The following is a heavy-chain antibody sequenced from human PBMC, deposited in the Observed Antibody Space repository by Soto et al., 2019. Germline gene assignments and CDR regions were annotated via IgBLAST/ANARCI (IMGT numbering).Heavy chain of an antibody. J-gene: IGHJ5*02. Sequence: SETLSLTCTASGGSITSSSLFWGWHPQPPGKGWEWIGTIYFTENTYYTPSLKIRLTMSIDTSKNENSLRLNSVTAADTAVYYCAGQTFAIAAASYGRSNWFDPWGPGTLVTVSS. CDR2: IYFTENT. V-gene: IGHV4-39*01. CDR3: AGQTFAIAAASYGRSNWFDP. CDR1: GGSITSSSLF. D-gene: IGHD6-25*01.